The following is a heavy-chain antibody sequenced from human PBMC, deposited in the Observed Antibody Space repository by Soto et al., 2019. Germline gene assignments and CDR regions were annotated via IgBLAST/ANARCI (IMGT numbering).Heavy chain of an antibody. CDR1: GGSISSSSYY. CDR3: ARRCGGECYYGMDV. V-gene: IGHV4-39*01. Sequence: SETLSLTCTVSGGSISSSSYYWGWIRQPPGKGLEWIGSIYYSGSTYYNPSLKSRVTISVDTSKNQFSLKLSSVTAADTAVYYCARRCGGECYYGMDVWGKGTTVTVYS. J-gene: IGHJ6*04. CDR2: IYYSGST. D-gene: IGHD2-21*01.